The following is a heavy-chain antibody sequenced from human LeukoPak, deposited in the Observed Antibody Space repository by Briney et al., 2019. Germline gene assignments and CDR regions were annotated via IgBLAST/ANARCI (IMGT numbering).Heavy chain of an antibody. CDR3: ARCGSGSSRNDY. CDR1: GGSISSGSYY. CDR2: TYTSGST. J-gene: IGHJ4*02. V-gene: IGHV4-61*02. D-gene: IGHD1-26*01. Sequence: ASQTLSLTCTVSGGSISSGSYYWSWIRQPAGKGLEWIGRTYTSGSTNYNPSLKSRVTISVDTSKNQFSLKLSSVTAADTAVYYCARCGSGSSRNDYWGQGTLVTVSS.